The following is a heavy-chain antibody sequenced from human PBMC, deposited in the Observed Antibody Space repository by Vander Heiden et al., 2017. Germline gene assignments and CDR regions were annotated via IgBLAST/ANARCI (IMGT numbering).Heavy chain of an antibody. CDR1: GFTFSTYW. Sequence: EVQLVESGGGLVQPGGSLRLSCAASGFTFSTYWMTWVRQAPGKGLEWVANIKGDGSEKYFADSVRGRFTISRDNAKSSVYLQMNSLRAEDTGMYYCASGYGANHCWGQGTLLTVSS. CDR3: ASGYGANHC. J-gene: IGHJ4*02. CDR2: IKGDGSEK. V-gene: IGHV3-7*03. D-gene: IGHD4-17*01.